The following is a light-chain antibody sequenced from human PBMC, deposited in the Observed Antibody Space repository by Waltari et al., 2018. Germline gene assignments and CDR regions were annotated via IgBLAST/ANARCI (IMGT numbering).Light chain of an antibody. CDR3: QQLDSFPIT. J-gene: IGKJ5*01. V-gene: IGKV1-9*01. CDR1: QAISSY. Sequence: IQLTQSPSFLSASVRDRVTITCRASQAISSYLAWYQQKPGRAPKLLIYSASTFQSGVPSGFSGSGSGTEFTLTISSLQPEDFATYYCQQLDSFPITFGQGTRLEIK. CDR2: SAS.